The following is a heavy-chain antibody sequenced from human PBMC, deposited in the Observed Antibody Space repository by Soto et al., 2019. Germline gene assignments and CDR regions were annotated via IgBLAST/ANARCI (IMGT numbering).Heavy chain of an antibody. CDR1: GFTFSNAW. V-gene: IGHV3-15*07. Sequence: GGSLRLSCAASGFTFSNAWMNWVRQAPGKGLEWVGRIKSKTDGGTTDYAAPVKGRFTISRDDSKNTLCLQMNSLKTEDTAVYYCTTDRALDYYDSSGYYPPAEYFQHWGQGTLVTVSS. CDR3: TTDRALDYYDSSGYYPPAEYFQH. J-gene: IGHJ1*01. CDR2: IKSKTDGGTT. D-gene: IGHD3-22*01.